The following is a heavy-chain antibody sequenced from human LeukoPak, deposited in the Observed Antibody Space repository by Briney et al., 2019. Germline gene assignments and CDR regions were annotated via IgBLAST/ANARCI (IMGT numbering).Heavy chain of an antibody. CDR2: ISSSSSYI. D-gene: IGHD6-19*01. V-gene: IGHV3-21*01. CDR1: GFTFSSYS. CDR3: ARVYSSGWYPTYYYYGMDV. Sequence: PGGSLRLSCAASGFTFSSYSMNWVRQAPGKGLEWVSSISSSSSYIYYADSVKGRFTISRDNAKNSLYLQMNSLRAEDTAVYYCARVYSSGWYPTYYYYGMDVWGQGTTVTVSS. J-gene: IGHJ6*02.